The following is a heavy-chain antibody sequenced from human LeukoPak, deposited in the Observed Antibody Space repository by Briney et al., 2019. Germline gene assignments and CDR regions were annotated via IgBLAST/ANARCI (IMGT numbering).Heavy chain of an antibody. CDR3: VKDLNTAIAAAGTFDY. J-gene: IGHJ4*02. CDR2: ISGNGGST. V-gene: IGHV3-64D*09. Sequence: PGGSLRLSCSASGFTFSSYAMHWVRQAPGKGLEYVSAISGNGGSTYYADSVKGRFTISRDNSKNTPYLQMSSLRAEDTAVYYCVKDLNTAIAAAGTFDYWGQGTPVTVSS. CDR1: GFTFSSYA. D-gene: IGHD6-13*01.